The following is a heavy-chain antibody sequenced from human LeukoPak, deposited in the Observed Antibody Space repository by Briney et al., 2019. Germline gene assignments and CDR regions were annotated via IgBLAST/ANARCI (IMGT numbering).Heavy chain of an antibody. J-gene: IGHJ4*02. CDR3: AKWYSSGWYPFDY. V-gene: IGHV3-23*01. CDR2: ISGSGGST. D-gene: IGHD6-19*01. CDR1: GYSISSGYY. Sequence: ETLSLTCAVSGYSISSGYYWGWVRQAPRKGLEWVSAISGSGGSTYYADSVKGRFTISRDNSKNTLYLQMNSLRAEDTAVYYCAKWYSSGWYPFDYWGQGTLVTVSS.